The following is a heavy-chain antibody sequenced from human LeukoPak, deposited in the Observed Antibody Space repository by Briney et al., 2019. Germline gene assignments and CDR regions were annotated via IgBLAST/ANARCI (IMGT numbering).Heavy chain of an antibody. J-gene: IGHJ4*02. CDR1: GGSMSPYH. CDR3: ARVLSTIAARPFDY. D-gene: IGHD6-6*01. CDR2: IYYSGST. Sequence: AGTLSLTCTVSGGSMSPYHWSWIRQPPGKGLEYIGYIYYSGSTNYNPAIKSRVTISVDTSKKQFSLKLTSVTAADTAVYYCARVLSTIAARPFDYWGQGALVTVSS. V-gene: IGHV4-59*01.